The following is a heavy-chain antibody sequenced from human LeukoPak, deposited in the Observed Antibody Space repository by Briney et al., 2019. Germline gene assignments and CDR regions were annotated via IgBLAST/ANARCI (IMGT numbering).Heavy chain of an antibody. CDR1: GDSIGSYY. D-gene: IGHD2/OR15-2a*01. J-gene: IGHJ4*02. CDR3: AREGIVRTYDQ. V-gene: IGHV4-59*12. CDR2: IYYSGIT. Sequence: SETMSLTCTVSGDSIGSYYWYWFRQPPGKELEWIACIYYSGITHYNPSLKSRVTISLDTSKNQFSLRLSSVTAAGTAVYYCAREGIVRTYDQWGQGTLVTVSS.